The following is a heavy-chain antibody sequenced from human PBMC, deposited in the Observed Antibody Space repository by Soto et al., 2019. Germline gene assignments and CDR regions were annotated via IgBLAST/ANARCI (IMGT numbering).Heavy chain of an antibody. Sequence: GGSLRLSCADSGFAFSNYAMSWFRQAPGKGLEWVSAISASVGSTYYTDSVKGRFTISRDNSKNTLYLQMNSLRAEDTAVYYYAKGGQSYDYWGQGTLVTVSS. J-gene: IGHJ4*02. CDR1: GFAFSNYA. CDR2: ISASVGST. D-gene: IGHD3-10*01. CDR3: AKGGQSYDY. V-gene: IGHV3-23*01.